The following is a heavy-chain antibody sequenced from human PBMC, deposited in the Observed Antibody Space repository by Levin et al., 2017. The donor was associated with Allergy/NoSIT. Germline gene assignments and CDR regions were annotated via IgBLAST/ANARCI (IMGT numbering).Heavy chain of an antibody. CDR3: VRDFYGMDV. V-gene: IGHV3-64*01. CDR1: GFNFRNDF. CDR2: INTNGDYT. Sequence: GESLKISCAASGFNFRNDFMHWVRLAPGKGLESVSSINTNGDYTYYANSVKGRFTISRDNSKNMLYLQMGSLTTEDMAVYYCVRDFYGMDVWGQGTTVTVSS. J-gene: IGHJ6*02.